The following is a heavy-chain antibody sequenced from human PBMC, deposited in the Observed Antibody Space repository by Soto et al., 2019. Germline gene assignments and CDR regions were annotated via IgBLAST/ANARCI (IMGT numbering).Heavy chain of an antibody. CDR1: GFSLTTSGEG. D-gene: IGHD3-10*01. Sequence: QITLRESGPTLLNPTQTLTLTCTFSGFSLTTSGEGVGWIRQPPGKALQWLALIYWDGDKRYSPSLKSRLTITNDTSNTQVVLTMTNLDPADTATYYCAHRKPMVRGIVFDNWGQGTPVTVSS. V-gene: IGHV2-5*02. CDR3: AHRKPMVRGIVFDN. CDR2: IYWDGDK. J-gene: IGHJ4*02.